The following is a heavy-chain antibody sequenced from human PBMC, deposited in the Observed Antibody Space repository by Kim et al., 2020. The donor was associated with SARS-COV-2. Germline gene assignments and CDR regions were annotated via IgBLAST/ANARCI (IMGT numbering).Heavy chain of an antibody. Sequence: ASVKVSCKASGYTFTSYGISWVRQAPGQGLEWMGWIRAYNGNTNYAQKLQGRVTMTTDKSTSTAYMELRSLRSDDTAVYYCALPPPRCYYDSSEVYYGMDVWGQGTTVTVSS. CDR2: IRAYNGNT. CDR1: GYTFTSYG. V-gene: IGHV1-18*01. D-gene: IGHD3-22*01. J-gene: IGHJ6*02. CDR3: ALPPPRCYYDSSEVYYGMDV.